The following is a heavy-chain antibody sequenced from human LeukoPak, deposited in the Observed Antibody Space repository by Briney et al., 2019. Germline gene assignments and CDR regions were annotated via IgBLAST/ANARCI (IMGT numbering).Heavy chain of an antibody. CDR1: EITLSSYG. CDR3: AKDGQRVEGSPEYYFDY. D-gene: IGHD3-10*01. J-gene: IGHJ4*02. V-gene: IGHV3-33*06. Sequence: GGPLRLTCAASEITLSSYGVSWFRQAPGKGLEWVAVIWYDGSNKYYADSVKGRFTISRDNSKNTLYLQMNSLRAEDTAVYYCAKDGQRVEGSPEYYFDYWGQGTLVTVSS. CDR2: IWYDGSNK.